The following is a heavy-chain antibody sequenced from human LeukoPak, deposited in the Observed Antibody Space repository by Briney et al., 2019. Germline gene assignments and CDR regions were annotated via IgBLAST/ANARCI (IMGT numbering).Heavy chain of an antibody. CDR1: GFTFSNYG. CDR3: AKGANRFDHYGRFDY. Sequence: GGSLRLSCAASGFTFSNYGMHWVRQAPGKGLEWVAFIRYDGSNIYYADSVEGRFTISRDNSKNTLYLQMNSLRAEDTAVYFCAKGANRFDHYGRFDYWGQGTQVTVSS. D-gene: IGHD3-10*01. J-gene: IGHJ4*02. V-gene: IGHV3-30*02. CDR2: IRYDGSNI.